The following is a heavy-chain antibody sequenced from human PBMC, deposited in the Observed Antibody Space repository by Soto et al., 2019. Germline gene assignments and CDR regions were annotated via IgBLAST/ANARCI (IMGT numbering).Heavy chain of an antibody. Sequence: EVQLVESGGGLVQPGESLKLSCTASGITFSSYSMNWVRQAPGKGLEWLSYISSSKTTYADSVKGRFTSSRDNAKNSVDLQMSRLRDEDTAVYYCVGDQDVHTPMVHGNYWGRGTRVTVSS. CDR2: ISSSKTT. V-gene: IGHV3-48*02. D-gene: IGHD5-18*01. CDR3: VGDQDVHTPMVHGNY. CDR1: GITFSSYS. J-gene: IGHJ4*02.